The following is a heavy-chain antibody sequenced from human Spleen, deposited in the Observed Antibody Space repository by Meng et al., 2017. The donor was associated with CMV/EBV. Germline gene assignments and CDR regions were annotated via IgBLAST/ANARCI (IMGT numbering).Heavy chain of an antibody. D-gene: IGHD2-15*01. CDR1: GFTFSTYG. CDR3: APQGRCSGGTCYPDYYLGMDV. CDR2: IWYDGSNK. V-gene: IGHV3-33*01. J-gene: IGHJ6*02. Sequence: SCAASGFTFSTYGMHWVRQAPGKGLEWVALIWYDGSNKYYADSVKGRFTISRDNSKNTLFLQMNSLRVEDTAVYYCAPQGRCSGGTCYPDYYLGMDVWGQGTAVTVSS.